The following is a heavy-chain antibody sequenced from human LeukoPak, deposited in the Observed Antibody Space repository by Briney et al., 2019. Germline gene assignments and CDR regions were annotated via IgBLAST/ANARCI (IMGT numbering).Heavy chain of an antibody. CDR3: ADLGFTSSSL. CDR2: IKNKAQRYTT. J-gene: IGHJ4*02. CDR1: GFTFNDRY. Sequence: PGGSLRLSCVTSGFTFNDRYIDWVRQAPGKGLEWVGQIKNKAQRYTTQYVASVKGRFTISRDDSKNSVYLQMNSLGSEDTAVYFCADLGFTSSSLWGQGTLVTVSS. D-gene: IGHD1-26*01. V-gene: IGHV3-72*01.